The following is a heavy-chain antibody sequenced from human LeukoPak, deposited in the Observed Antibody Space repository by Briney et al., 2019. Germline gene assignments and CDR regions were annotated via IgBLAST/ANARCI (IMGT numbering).Heavy chain of an antibody. V-gene: IGHV4-34*01. J-gene: IGHJ6*02. D-gene: IGHD1-26*01. CDR1: GGSFSAYY. CDR3: ARGSGYSYGIDV. CDR2: INHSRTT. Sequence: SETLSLNCAVYGGSFSAYYWSWIRQPPGKELEWMGEINHSRTTNYNPSLKSRVTISVDTSKKQFSMQMSSVTAVDTAVYYCARGSGYSYGIDVWGQGTTVTVSS.